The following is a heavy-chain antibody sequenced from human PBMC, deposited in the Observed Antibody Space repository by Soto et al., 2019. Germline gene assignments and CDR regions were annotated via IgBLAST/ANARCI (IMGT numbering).Heavy chain of an antibody. CDR3: ARVGSSGYYSYYFDY. V-gene: IGHV1-69*13. J-gene: IGHJ4*02. Sequence: SSVKVSCKASGGTFSSYAISWVRQAPGQGLEWMGGIIPIFGTANYAQKFQGRVTITADESTSTAYMELSSLRSEDTAVYYCARVGSSGYYSYYFDYWGQGTLVTVSS. CDR1: GGTFSSYA. D-gene: IGHD3-22*01. CDR2: IIPIFGTA.